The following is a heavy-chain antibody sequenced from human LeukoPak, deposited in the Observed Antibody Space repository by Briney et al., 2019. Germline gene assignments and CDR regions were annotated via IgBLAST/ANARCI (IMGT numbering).Heavy chain of an antibody. Sequence: GASVKVSCKASGYTFTSYDINWVRQATGQGLEWMGWMNPNSGNTGYAQKFQGRVTITRNTSISTAYMKLSSLRSEDTAVYYCARGGYLPYYDFWSCYLRNHDAFDIWGQGTMVTVTS. J-gene: IGHJ3*02. CDR2: MNPNSGNT. CDR3: ARGGYLPYYDFWSCYLRNHDAFDI. CDR1: GYTFTSYD. V-gene: IGHV1-8*03. D-gene: IGHD3-3*01.